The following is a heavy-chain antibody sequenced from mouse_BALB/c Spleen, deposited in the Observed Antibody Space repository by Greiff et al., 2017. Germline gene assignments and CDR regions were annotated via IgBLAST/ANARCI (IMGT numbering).Heavy chain of an antibody. CDR1: GYTFTSYW. CDR2: IYPGDGDT. J-gene: IGHJ4*01. V-gene: IGHV1-87*01. Sequence: VQPQQSGAELARPGASVKLSCKASGYTFTSYWMQWVKQRPGQGLEWIGAIYPGDGDTRYTQKFKGKATLTADKSSSTAYMQLSSLASEDSAVYYCARSYYYAMDYWGQGTSVTVSS. CDR3: ARSYYYAMDY.